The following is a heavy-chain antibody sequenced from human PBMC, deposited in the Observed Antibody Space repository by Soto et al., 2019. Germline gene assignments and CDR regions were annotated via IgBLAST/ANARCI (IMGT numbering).Heavy chain of an antibody. CDR2: ISGSGDYT. V-gene: IGHV3-23*01. CDR1: GFTFSNNG. J-gene: IGHJ5*01. Sequence: GGSLRLSCAASGFTFSNNGMTWFRQAPGKGLEWVSRISGSGDYTYYADSVKGRFTISRDDSKNTLYLQMNSLRVEDTAVYYCARFGDNSNFPYRWFDSWGHGVLVTVSS. D-gene: IGHD4-4*01. CDR3: ARFGDNSNFPYRWFDS.